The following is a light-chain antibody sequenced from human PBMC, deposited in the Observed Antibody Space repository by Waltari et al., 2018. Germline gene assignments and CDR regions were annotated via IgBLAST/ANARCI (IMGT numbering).Light chain of an antibody. J-gene: IGLJ2*01. V-gene: IGLV2-23*02. CDR1: RSDVGGYNC. Sequence: QSALTHPASVSGSPGQSIAIPCTGTRSDVGGYNCVSWYQHHPGKAPKLIIYDVTKRPSGISDRVSGSKSGNTASLTISGLQAEDEADYYCCSYATTSSVRFGGGTKVTVL. CDR3: CSYATTSSVR. CDR2: DVT.